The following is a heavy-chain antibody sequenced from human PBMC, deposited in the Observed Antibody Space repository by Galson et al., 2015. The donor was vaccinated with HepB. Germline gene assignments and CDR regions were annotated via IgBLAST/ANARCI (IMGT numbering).Heavy chain of an antibody. CDR3: AGGALVVVVNATQNSWFDP. J-gene: IGHJ5*01. V-gene: IGHV1-18*01. CDR1: GYTFSSYS. D-gene: IGHD2-15*01. Sequence: SVKVSCKASGYTFSSYSITWVRQAPGQGLEWVGWISPYNRDTNYARKLQGRVTMTTDTSTNTAYMELRSLRSDDTAVYYCAGGALVVVVNATQNSWFDPWGQGTPVTVSS. CDR2: ISPYNRDT.